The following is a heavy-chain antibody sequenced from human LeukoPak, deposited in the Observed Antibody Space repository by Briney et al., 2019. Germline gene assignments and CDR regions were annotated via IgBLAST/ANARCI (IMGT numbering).Heavy chain of an antibody. CDR2: ISSSSSYI. CDR3: ARVFGPDYYGSGSYQRVGWFDP. D-gene: IGHD3-10*01. J-gene: IGHJ5*02. Sequence: GGSLRLSCAASGFTFSSYSMNWVRQAPGKGLEWVSSISSSSSYIYYADSVKGRFTISRDNAKNSLYLQMNSLRAEDTAVYYCARVFGPDYYGSGSYQRVGWFDPWGQGTLVTVSS. CDR1: GFTFSSYS. V-gene: IGHV3-21*01.